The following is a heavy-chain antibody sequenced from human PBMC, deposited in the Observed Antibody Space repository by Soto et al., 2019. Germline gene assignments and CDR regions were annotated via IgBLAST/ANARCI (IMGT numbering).Heavy chain of an antibody. V-gene: IGHV1-69*02. CDR1: GGTFSSYT. CDR2: IIPILGIA. CDR3: ARGQLYSSGWYVY. Sequence: SVKVSCKASGGTFSSYTISWVRQAPGQGLEWMGRIIPILGIANYAQKFQGRVTITADKSTSTAYMELSSLRSEDTAVYYCARGQLYSSGWYVYWGQGTLVTVSS. J-gene: IGHJ4*02. D-gene: IGHD6-19*01.